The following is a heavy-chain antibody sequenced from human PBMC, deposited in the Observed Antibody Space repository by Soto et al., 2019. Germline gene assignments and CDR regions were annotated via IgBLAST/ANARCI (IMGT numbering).Heavy chain of an antibody. CDR2: MSFDGITT. D-gene: IGHD6-13*01. Sequence: QVQLVESGGGVVQPGGSLRLSCAASGFSFSNFPMHWFRQAPGKGLEWVAVMSFDGITTYYADSVKGRFTISRDNSQNTLYLRVKSLRDGDTAVYVCATEGCGAFSSSWHFDYWGQGTLVTVSS. CDR3: ATEGCGAFSSSWHFDY. J-gene: IGHJ4*02. CDR1: GFSFSNFP. V-gene: IGHV3-30-3*01.